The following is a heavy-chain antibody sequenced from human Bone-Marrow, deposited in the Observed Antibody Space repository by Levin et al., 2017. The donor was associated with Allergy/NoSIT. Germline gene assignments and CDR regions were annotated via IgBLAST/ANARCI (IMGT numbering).Heavy chain of an antibody. Sequence: GESLKISCKGSGYSFTSYWIGWVRQMPGKGLEWMGIIYPGDSDTRYSPSFQGQVTISADKSISTAYLQWSSLKASDTAMYYCARHNVRYDSSGYYHTEYFQHWGQGTLVTVSS. J-gene: IGHJ1*01. V-gene: IGHV5-51*01. CDR1: GYSFTSYW. CDR3: ARHNVRYDSSGYYHTEYFQH. D-gene: IGHD3-22*01. CDR2: IYPGDSDT.